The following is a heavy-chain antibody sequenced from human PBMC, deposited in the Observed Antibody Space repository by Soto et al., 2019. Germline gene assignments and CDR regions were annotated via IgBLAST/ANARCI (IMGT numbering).Heavy chain of an antibody. J-gene: IGHJ3*02. Sequence: QITLKESGPTLVKPTQTLTLTCTFSGFSLSTSGVGVGWIRQPPGEALEWLGIIYWNDDKLYRPSLKSRLTLTKDTSKNQVVLTMTNMGPVDTVTYYCAKRRGAFDIWGQGTMVTVSS. CDR2: IYWNDDK. CDR1: GFSLSTSGVG. V-gene: IGHV2-5*01. CDR3: AKRRGAFDI.